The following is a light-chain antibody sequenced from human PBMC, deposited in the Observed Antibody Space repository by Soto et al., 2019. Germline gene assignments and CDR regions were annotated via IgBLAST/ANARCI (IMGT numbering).Light chain of an antibody. V-gene: IGKV3-11*01. Sequence: EIVLTQSPATLSLSPGERATLSCRASQSVSTYLAWYQQKPGQAPRLLIYDTSNRATGIPARFSGSGSGTDFTLTISSLEPEDFAVYYCQAGHTFGQGTKLEIK. J-gene: IGKJ2*01. CDR3: QAGHT. CDR2: DTS. CDR1: QSVSTY.